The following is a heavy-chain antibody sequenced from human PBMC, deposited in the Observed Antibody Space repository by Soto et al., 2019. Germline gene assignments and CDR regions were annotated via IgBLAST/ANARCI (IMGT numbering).Heavy chain of an antibody. D-gene: IGHD4-4*01. V-gene: IGHV3-23*01. CDR1: GFSFSSYA. CDR2: ISARGGSS. Sequence: DVQLLESGGGLVQPGGSLRLSCAASGFSFSSYAMVWVRQAPGKGLEWVSVISARGGSSYFADSVKGRFTISRDNSKNVLSLEMNSLRAEDTAIYFCAIGSIEYSASVDNWGQGTLVLVSS. CDR3: AIGSIEYSASVDN. J-gene: IGHJ4*02.